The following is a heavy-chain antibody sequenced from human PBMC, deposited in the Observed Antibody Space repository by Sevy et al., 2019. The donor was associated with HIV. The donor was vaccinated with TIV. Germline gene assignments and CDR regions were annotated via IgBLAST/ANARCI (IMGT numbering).Heavy chain of an antibody. Sequence: GGSLRLSCTASGFTFSSYDMNWVRQAPGKGLEWVSKISSSGSSIYYADSVKGRFTISRDNAKNSLNLQMNSLRAEDRVVYYCTRNGGAFDSGFDPWGQGTLVTVSS. D-gene: IGHD3-22*01. J-gene: IGHJ5*02. CDR1: GFTFSSYD. CDR2: ISSSGSSI. V-gene: IGHV3-48*03. CDR3: TRNGGAFDSGFDP.